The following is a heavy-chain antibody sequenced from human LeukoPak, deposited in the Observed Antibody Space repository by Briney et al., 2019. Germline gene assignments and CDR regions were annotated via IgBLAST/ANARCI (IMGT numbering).Heavy chain of an antibody. CDR2: IYSGGST. Sequence: GGSLRLSCAASGFTFSSYEMNWVRQAPGKGLEWVSVIYSGGSTYYADSVKGRFTISRDNSKNTLYLQMNSLRAEDTAVYYCARDLYGGSYGYWGQGTLVTVSS. CDR1: GFTFSSYE. J-gene: IGHJ4*02. CDR3: ARDLYGGSYGY. V-gene: IGHV3-66*01. D-gene: IGHD1-26*01.